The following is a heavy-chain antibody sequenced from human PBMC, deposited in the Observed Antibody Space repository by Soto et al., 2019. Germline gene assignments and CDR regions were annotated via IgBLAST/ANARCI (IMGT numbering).Heavy chain of an antibody. J-gene: IGHJ4*02. V-gene: IGHV4-39*01. CDR1: GGSIGSSSYY. Sequence: LSLTCTVSGGSIGSSSYYWGWIRQPPGKGLEWIGSVYYSGSAYFNPSLKSRVTISVDTSKNQFSLKLSSVTAADTAVYYVARHGVVYYDSSSYYPFDCWGQGTLVTVSS. D-gene: IGHD3-22*01. CDR2: VYYSGSA. CDR3: ARHGVVYYDSSSYYPFDC.